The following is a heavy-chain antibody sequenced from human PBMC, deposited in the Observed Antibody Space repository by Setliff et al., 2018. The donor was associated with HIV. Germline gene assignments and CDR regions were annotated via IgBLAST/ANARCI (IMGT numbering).Heavy chain of an antibody. CDR3: ARSIVPVASGYYYFEY. V-gene: IGHV4-4*07. Sequence: ASETLSLTCTVSGGSISSYYWSWIRQPAGKGLEWIGRIYTSGSTNYNPSLKSRVTMSVDTSKNQFSLRLSSVAAGDTAVYYCARSIVPVASGYYYFEYWRQRTLVSVSS. J-gene: IGHJ4*02. CDR2: IYTSGST. CDR1: GGSISSYY. D-gene: IGHD3-3*01.